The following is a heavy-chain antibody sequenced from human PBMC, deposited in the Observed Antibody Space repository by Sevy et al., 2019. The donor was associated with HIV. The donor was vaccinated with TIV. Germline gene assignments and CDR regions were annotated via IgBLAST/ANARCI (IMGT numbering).Heavy chain of an antibody. D-gene: IGHD3-16*01. CDR3: ARGMGGADY. J-gene: IGHJ4*01. CDR2: VYHDGAI. Sequence: SETLSLTCGVSRGYIGNRNWWSWIRQPPGKGLEFIGEVYHDGAINYNPALRSRVTISVDNSKNLFSLKLTSVTAADTAVYYCARGMGGADYWGQGILVTVSS. V-gene: IGHV4-4*02. CDR1: RGYIGNRNW.